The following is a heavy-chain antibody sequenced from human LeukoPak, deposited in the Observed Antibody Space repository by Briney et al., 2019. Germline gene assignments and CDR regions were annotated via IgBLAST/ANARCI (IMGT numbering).Heavy chain of an antibody. CDR3: LSLDNSNDLGY. D-gene: IGHD1-20*01. Sequence: GESLKISCKGSGYSFSSYWIGWVRQMPGKGLEWMGIIYPADSDTKYSPSFQGQVTISADKSISTAYLQWSSLKASDTAMYYCLSLDNSNDLGYWGQGTLVTVSS. J-gene: IGHJ4*02. CDR2: IYPADSDT. V-gene: IGHV5-51*01. CDR1: GYSFSSYW.